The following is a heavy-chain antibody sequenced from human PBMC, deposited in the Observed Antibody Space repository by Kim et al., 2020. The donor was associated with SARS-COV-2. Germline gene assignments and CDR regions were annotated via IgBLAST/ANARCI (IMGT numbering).Heavy chain of an antibody. CDR3: ARDFSGFFDY. Sequence: ASVKVSCKASGYSFISYAMHWERQAPGQRLEWMGWINAGDGNTKYSQKFQGRVTITRDTSANTAYIELSSLRSEDTAVHYCARDFSGFFDYWGQGTLVTVSS. D-gene: IGHD3-10*01. CDR2: INAGDGNT. CDR1: GYSFISYA. V-gene: IGHV1-3*01. J-gene: IGHJ4*02.